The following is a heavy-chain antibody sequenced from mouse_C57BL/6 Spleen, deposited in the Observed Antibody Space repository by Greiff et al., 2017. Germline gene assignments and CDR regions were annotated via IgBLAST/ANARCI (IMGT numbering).Heavy chain of an antibody. CDR3: ARDALSTVVARYWYFDV. J-gene: IGHJ1*03. Sequence: EVKVEESGGGLVKPGGSLKLSCAASGFTFSSYAMSWVRQTPEKRLEWVATISDGGSYTYYPDNVKGRFTISRDNAKNNLYLQMSHLKSEDTAMYYWARDALSTVVARYWYFDVWGTGTTVTVSS. D-gene: IGHD1-1*01. CDR1: GFTFSSYA. V-gene: IGHV5-4*01. CDR2: ISDGGSYT.